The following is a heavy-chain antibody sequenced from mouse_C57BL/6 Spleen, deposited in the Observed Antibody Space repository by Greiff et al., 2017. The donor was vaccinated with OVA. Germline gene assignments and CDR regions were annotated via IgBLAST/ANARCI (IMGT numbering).Heavy chain of an antibody. Sequence: QVQLQQSGAELVKPGASVKMSCKASGYTFTSYWITWVKQRPGQGLEWIGDIYPGSGSTNYNEKFKSKATLTVDTSSSTAYMQLSSLTSEDSAVYYCARTLLLRYYAMDYWGQGTSVTVSS. J-gene: IGHJ4*01. D-gene: IGHD1-1*01. V-gene: IGHV1-55*01. CDR3: ARTLLLRYYAMDY. CDR2: IYPGSGST. CDR1: GYTFTSYW.